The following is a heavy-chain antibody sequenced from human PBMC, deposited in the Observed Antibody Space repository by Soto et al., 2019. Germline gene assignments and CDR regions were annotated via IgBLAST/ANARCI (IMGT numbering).Heavy chain of an antibody. CDR3: ARLSRALWFGELNYYMDV. D-gene: IGHD3-10*01. CDR1: GYSFTSYW. V-gene: IGHV5-51*01. J-gene: IGHJ6*03. Sequence: GESLKISCKGSGYSFTSYWIGWVRQMLGKGLEWMGIIYPGDSDSRYSPSFQGQVTISADKSISTAYLQWSSLKASDTAMYYCARLSRALWFGELNYYMDVWGKGTTVTVSS. CDR2: IYPGDSDS.